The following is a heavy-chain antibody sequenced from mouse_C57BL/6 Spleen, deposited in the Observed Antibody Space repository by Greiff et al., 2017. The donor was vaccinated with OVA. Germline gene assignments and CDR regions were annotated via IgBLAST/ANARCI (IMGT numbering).Heavy chain of an antibody. CDR1: GYTFTSYW. J-gene: IGHJ4*01. CDR2: INPSNGGT. Sequence: QVQLQQSGTELVKPGASVKLSCKASGYTFTSYWMHWVKQRPGQGLEWIGNINPSNGGTNYNEKFKSKATLTVDKSSSTAYMQLSSLTSEDSAVYYCARYSSSYDYAMDYWGQGTSVTVSS. V-gene: IGHV1-53*01. D-gene: IGHD1-1*01. CDR3: ARYSSSYDYAMDY.